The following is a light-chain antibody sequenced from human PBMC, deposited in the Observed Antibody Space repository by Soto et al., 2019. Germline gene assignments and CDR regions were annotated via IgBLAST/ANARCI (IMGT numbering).Light chain of an antibody. CDR1: QSVRSH. V-gene: IGKV3-15*01. Sequence: IDMTQSPATLSVSPGEGVTLSCRASQSVRSHLAWYQQKPGQPPRLLIYGASTRATGIPARFSGSGFGTEFTLTISSLQSEDFALYYCQQYNNWPITFGQGTRLEIK. CDR3: QQYNNWPIT. CDR2: GAS. J-gene: IGKJ5*01.